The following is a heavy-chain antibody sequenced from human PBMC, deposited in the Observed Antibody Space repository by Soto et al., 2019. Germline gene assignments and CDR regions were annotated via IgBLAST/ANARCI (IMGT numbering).Heavy chain of an antibody. CDR3: ARGILAAADYYFDY. CDR1: GASIGTYY. Sequence: LSLTCAVSGASIGTYYWSWIRQPPGKGLEWIGYVYYNGNTNYNPSLMSRVTISVDTSKNQFSLNLTSVTAADTAVYYCARGILAAADYYFDYWGQGTLVTVSS. CDR2: VYYNGNT. V-gene: IGHV4-59*01. D-gene: IGHD6-13*01. J-gene: IGHJ4*02.